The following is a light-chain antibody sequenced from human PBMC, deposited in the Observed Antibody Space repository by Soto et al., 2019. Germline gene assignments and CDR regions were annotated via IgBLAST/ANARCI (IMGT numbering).Light chain of an antibody. CDR1: QSVSSN. CDR3: QQYGSWPLT. CDR2: GAS. J-gene: IGKJ4*01. V-gene: IGKV3-15*01. Sequence: ERGMRQSPATVSVSPGERATLSCWASQSVSSNLAWYQQKPGQAPRLLIYGASTRAAGIPARFSGSGSGTEFTLTISSLQSEDFAVYSCQQYGSWPLTFGGGTKVEIK.